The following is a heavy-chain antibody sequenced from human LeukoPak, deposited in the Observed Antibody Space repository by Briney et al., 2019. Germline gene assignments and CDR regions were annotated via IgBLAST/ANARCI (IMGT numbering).Heavy chain of an antibody. J-gene: IGHJ5*02. CDR3: ARDGVPAAVSCPGRFDP. V-gene: IGHV1-18*01. CDR1: GYTFSSYG. D-gene: IGHD2-2*01. CDR2: ISAYNGNT. Sequence: ASVKVSCKASGYTFSSYGINWVRQAPGQGLGWMGWISAYNGNTNYSPKFEGRVTVTRDTSTSTAHKLVRSLRSDETAVDFCARDGVPAAVSCPGRFDPWGQGTLVTVSS.